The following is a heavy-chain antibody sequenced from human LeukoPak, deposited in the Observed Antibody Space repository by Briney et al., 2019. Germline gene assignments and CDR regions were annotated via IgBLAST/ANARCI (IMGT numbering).Heavy chain of an antibody. J-gene: IGHJ6*03. D-gene: IGHD6-19*01. CDR2: INPNSGGT. Sequence: ASVKVSCKASGYTFTGYYMHWVRQAPGQGLEWMGWINPNSGGTNYAQKFQGRVTMTRDTSISTAYMELSRLRSDDTAVYYWARRGSGWYNNSYYYYMDVWGKGTTVTVSS. V-gene: IGHV1-2*02. CDR1: GYTFTGYY. CDR3: ARRGSGWYNNSYYYYMDV.